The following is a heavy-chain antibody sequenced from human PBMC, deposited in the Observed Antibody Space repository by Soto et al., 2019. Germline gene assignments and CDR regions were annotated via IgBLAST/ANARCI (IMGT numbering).Heavy chain of an antibody. CDR3: ATTVTTVDY. CDR1: GFSFSGYG. D-gene: IGHD4-17*01. CDR2: ISSSGSLI. Sequence: GGSLRLSCAASGFSFSGYGMNWVRQAPGKGLEWISYISSSGSLIYYADSLKGRFTISRDNAKNSLYLQMNSRRAEDTAVYYCATTVTTVDYWGQGTLVTVSS. J-gene: IGHJ4*02. V-gene: IGHV3-48*03.